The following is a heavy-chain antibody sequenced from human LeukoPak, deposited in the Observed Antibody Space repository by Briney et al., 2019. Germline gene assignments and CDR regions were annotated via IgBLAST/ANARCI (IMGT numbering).Heavy chain of an antibody. V-gene: IGHV4-30-4*01. CDR1: GGSISSGDYY. Sequence: ASQTLSLTCTVSGGSISSGDYYWSWIRRPPGKGLEWIGYIYYSGSTYYNPSLKSRVTISVDTSKNQFSLKLSSVTAADTAVYYCARDLYYYGMDVWGQGTTVTVSS. CDR2: IYYSGST. CDR3: ARDLYYYGMDV. J-gene: IGHJ6*02.